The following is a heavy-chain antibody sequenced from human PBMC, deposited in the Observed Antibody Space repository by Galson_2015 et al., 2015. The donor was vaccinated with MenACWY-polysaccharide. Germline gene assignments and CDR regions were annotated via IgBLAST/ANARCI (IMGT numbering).Heavy chain of an antibody. Sequence: CAISGDSVSSNPASWNWIRQSPSRGLEWLGRTYYRPQWYTDYTVSVKSRIAINADASRNQFSLQLNSVTPDDTAVYYCARDRGRHSHGPPYYFDFWGRGTLVTVSS. J-gene: IGHJ4*02. D-gene: IGHD5-24*01. CDR2: TYYRPQWYT. CDR3: ARDRGRHSHGPPYYFDF. CDR1: GDSVSSNPAS. V-gene: IGHV6-1*01.